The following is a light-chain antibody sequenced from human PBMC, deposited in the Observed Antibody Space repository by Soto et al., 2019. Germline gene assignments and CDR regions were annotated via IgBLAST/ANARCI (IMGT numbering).Light chain of an antibody. Sequence: DIQMTQSPYSLSASVGDRVTITGRASQSISDFLNWYHQKQGKAPKLLIYADSTLQRGVPSRFSGSGSGTDFTLTISSLQPEDFATYYCQQSYTTPLTFGGGTKVDI. CDR3: QQSYTTPLT. CDR1: QSISDF. V-gene: IGKV1-39*01. CDR2: ADS. J-gene: IGKJ4*01.